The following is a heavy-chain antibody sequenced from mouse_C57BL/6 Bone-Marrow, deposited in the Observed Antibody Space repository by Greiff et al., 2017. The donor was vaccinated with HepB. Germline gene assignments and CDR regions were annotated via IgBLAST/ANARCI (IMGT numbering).Heavy chain of an antibody. CDR2: ISNLAYSI. CDR1: GFTFSDYG. D-gene: IGHD5-1*01. J-gene: IGHJ1*03. CDR3: ARQEYGWYCDD. V-gene: IGHV5-15*01. Sequence: EVKLVESGGGLVQPGGSLKLSCAASGFTFSDYGMAWVRQAPKKGLEWVAFISNLAYSIYYADTVTGRFTISREKAKNTLYLEMSSLRSEDTAMYYCARQEYGWYCDDWGTGTTVTVSS.